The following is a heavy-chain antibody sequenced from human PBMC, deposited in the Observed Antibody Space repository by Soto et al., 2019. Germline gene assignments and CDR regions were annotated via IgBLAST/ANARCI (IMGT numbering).Heavy chain of an antibody. V-gene: IGHV3-49*03. J-gene: IGHJ6*02. CDR3: TSTIFGVVIPGGYYYGMDV. Sequence: GGSLILSCIASGFTFGYYAMSWFRQAPGKGLEWVGFIRSKVYGGTTEYAASVKGRFTISRDDSISIAYLQMNSLKTEDTAVYYCTSTIFGVVIPGGYYYGMDVWGQGTTVTAP. CDR2: IRSKVYGGTT. D-gene: IGHD3-3*01. CDR1: GFTFGYYA.